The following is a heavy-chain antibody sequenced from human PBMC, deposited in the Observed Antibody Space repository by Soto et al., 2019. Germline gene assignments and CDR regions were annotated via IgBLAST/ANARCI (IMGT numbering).Heavy chain of an antibody. D-gene: IGHD6-13*01. CDR1: GFTFSSYA. Sequence: SGGSLRLSCAASGFTFSSYAMSWVRQAPGKGLEWVSAISGSGGSTYYADSVKGRFTISRDNSKNTLYLQMNSLRAEDTAVYYCAKEPRPYSNYNWFDPWGQGTLVTVSS. J-gene: IGHJ5*02. CDR3: AKEPRPYSNYNWFDP. V-gene: IGHV3-23*01. CDR2: ISGSGGST.